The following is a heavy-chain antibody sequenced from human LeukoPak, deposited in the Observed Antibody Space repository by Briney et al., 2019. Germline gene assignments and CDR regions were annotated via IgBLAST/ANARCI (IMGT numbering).Heavy chain of an antibody. D-gene: IGHD1-26*01. V-gene: IGHV1-2*02. CDR2: INPNSGGT. CDR3: ASAGGSSTKGGMDV. CDR1: GYTFTGYY. Sequence: ASVKVSCKASGYTFTGYYMHWVRQAPGQGLEWMGWINPNSGGTNYAQKFQGRVTMTRDTSISTAYMELSRLRSDDTAVYYRASAGGSSTKGGMDVWGQGTTVTVSS. J-gene: IGHJ6*02.